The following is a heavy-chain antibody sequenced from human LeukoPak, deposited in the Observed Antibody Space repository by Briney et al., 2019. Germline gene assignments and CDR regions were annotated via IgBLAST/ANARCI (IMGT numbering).Heavy chain of an antibody. V-gene: IGHV1-3*01. CDR1: GYTFTSYA. CDR2: INAGNGNT. CDR3: ARSSVVGATVDY. D-gene: IGHD1-26*01. J-gene: IGHJ4*02. Sequence: GASVKVSCKASGYTFTSYAMHWVRQAPGQRLEWMGWINAGNGNTKYSQKFQGRVTITRDTSASTAYMELSSLRSEDTAVYYCARSSVVGATVDYWGQGTLVTVSS.